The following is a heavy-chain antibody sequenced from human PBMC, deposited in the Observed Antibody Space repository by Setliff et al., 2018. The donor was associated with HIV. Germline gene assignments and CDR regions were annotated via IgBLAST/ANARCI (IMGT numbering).Heavy chain of an antibody. J-gene: IGHJ4*02. CDR2: LTWNSHNI. V-gene: IGHV3-11*06. CDR1: GFTFSDYY. D-gene: IGHD6-6*01. CDR3: ARDLHILYSNSGGGFDY. Sequence: GGSLRLSCAASGFTFSDYYMSWIRQAPGKGLEWVSGLTWNSHNIHYADSVKGRFTISRDNAKNSLYLQMNSLRVEDTAVYYCARDLHILYSNSGGGFDYWGQGTLVTVSS.